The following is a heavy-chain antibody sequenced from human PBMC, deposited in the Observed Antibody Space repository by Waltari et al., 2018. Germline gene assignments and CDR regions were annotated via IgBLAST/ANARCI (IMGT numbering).Heavy chain of an antibody. CDR1: GGSFSGSY. J-gene: IGHJ4*02. V-gene: IGHV4-34*01. D-gene: IGHD6-13*01. CDR2: INHSGST. CDR3: AAAGTGGFDY. Sequence: QVQLQPWGAGLLKPSETLSLTCAVYGGSFSGSYWSWIRQPPGKGLEWIGEINHSGSTNYNPSLKSRVTISVDTSKIQFSLKLSSVAAADTAVYYCAAAGTGGFDYWGQGTLVTVSS.